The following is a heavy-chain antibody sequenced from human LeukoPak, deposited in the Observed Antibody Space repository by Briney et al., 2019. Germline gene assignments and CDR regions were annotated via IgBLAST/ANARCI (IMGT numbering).Heavy chain of an antibody. CDR1: GYTFTSYD. J-gene: IGHJ5*02. CDR2: MNPNSGNT. Sequence: GASVKVSCKASGYTFTSYDINWVRQATGQGLEWMGWMNPNSGNTGYAQKFQGRVTITRNTSISTAYMELSSLRSEDTAVYYCARRWTTIFGVVDRLWFDPWGQGTLVTVSS. D-gene: IGHD3-3*01. CDR3: ARRWTTIFGVVDRLWFDP. V-gene: IGHV1-8*03.